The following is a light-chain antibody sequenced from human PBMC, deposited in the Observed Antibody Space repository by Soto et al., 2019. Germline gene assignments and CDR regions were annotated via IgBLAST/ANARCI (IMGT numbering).Light chain of an antibody. V-gene: IGKV3-15*01. Sequence: DIVMTQSPATLSVSPGERATLSCRASQSVRTNLAWYQQKPGQVPRLLIYGASTRATGVPARFSGSGSGTEFTLTVSSLPSEDFAVYYCHHYNNWPLTFGGGTKVDIK. J-gene: IGKJ4*01. CDR2: GAS. CDR3: HHYNNWPLT. CDR1: QSVRTN.